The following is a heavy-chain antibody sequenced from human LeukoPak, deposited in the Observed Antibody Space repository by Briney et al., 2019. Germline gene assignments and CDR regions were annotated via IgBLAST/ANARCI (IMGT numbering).Heavy chain of an antibody. J-gene: IGHJ4*02. V-gene: IGHV4-59*08. CDR1: GGSISSYD. CDR2: IYYSGST. Sequence: SETLSLTCTVSGGSISSYDWSWIRQPPGKGLEWIGYIYYSGSTNYNPSLKRRVTISVETYKNQFSLKPSSLTAADTAVYYCARSYYDILTGYFPHFDYWGQGTLVTVSS. CDR3: ARSYYDILTGYFPHFDY. D-gene: IGHD3-9*01.